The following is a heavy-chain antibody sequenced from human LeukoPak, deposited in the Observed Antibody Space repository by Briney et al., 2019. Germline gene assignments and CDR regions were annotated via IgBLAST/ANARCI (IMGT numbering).Heavy chain of an antibody. V-gene: IGHV4-30-2*01. CDR3: ARGATYYGSGSYSVSAVY. Sequence: SETPSLTCTVSGGSISSGGYYWSWIRQPPGKGLEWIGYIYHSGSTYYNPSLKSRVTISVDRSKNQFSLKLSSVTAADTAVYYCARGATYYGSGSYSVSAVYWGQGTLVTVSS. CDR2: IYHSGST. J-gene: IGHJ4*02. D-gene: IGHD3-10*01. CDR1: GGSISSGGYY.